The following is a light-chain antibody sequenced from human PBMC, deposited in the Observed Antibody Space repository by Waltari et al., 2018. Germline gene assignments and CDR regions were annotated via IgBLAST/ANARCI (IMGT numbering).Light chain of an antibody. CDR2: WAS. CDR3: QQYYSPPWT. CDR1: QSLLHSSNNKNY. Sequence: MTQSPDSLAVSLGERATINCKSSQSLLHSSNNKNYLAWYQQKPGQPPELLFYWASTRESGVPDRFSGSGSGTDFTLTISSLQAEDVAVFYCQQYYSPPWTFGQGTKVEIK. J-gene: IGKJ1*01. V-gene: IGKV4-1*01.